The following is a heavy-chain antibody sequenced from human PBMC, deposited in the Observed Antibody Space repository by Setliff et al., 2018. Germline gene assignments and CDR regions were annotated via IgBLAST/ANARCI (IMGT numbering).Heavy chain of an antibody. D-gene: IGHD5-12*01. CDR2: VYHSGGT. V-gene: IGHV4-39*01. CDR3: ARHVKVATEYFVC. J-gene: IGHJ4*02. Sequence: NPSETLSLTCTASGGSISGGSDYWAWIRQPPGKGLEWLGTVYHSGGTYYNPSLKSRVTMSVDTSKNLFSLKLNSVTAADTALYYCARHVKVATEYFVCWGQGTLVTVSS. CDR1: GGSISGGSDY.